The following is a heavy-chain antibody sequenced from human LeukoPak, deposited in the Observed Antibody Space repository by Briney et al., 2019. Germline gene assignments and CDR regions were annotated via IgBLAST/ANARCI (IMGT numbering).Heavy chain of an antibody. CDR1: GGSISSYY. CDR2: IYYSGST. J-gene: IGHJ3*02. V-gene: IGHV4-59*01. CDR3: AREKDHAFGI. Sequence: PSETLSLTCTVSGGSISSYYWSWFRQPPGKGLEWIGYIYYSGSTNYNPSLKSRVTISVDTSKNQFSLKLSSVTAADTAVYYCAREKDHAFGIWGQGTMVTVSS.